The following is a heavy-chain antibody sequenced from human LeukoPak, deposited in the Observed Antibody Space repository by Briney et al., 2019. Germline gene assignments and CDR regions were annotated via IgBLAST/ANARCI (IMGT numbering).Heavy chain of an antibody. V-gene: IGHV4-4*08. CDR1: GFTFSNYA. Sequence: PGGSLRLSCAASGFTFSNYAMSWVRQPPGKGLEWIGRIYTSGSTNYNPSLKSRVTISVDTSKNQFSLKLSSVTAADTAVYYCARDRRYSSSWYGWFDPWGQGTLVTVSS. CDR2: IYTSGST. J-gene: IGHJ5*02. D-gene: IGHD6-13*01. CDR3: ARDRRYSSSWYGWFDP.